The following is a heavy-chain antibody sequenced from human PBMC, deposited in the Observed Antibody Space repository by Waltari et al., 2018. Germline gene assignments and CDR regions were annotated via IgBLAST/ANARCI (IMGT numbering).Heavy chain of an antibody. Sequence: QVQLVQSGAEVKMTGASVKVSCKTSGYTFTTYYMHWVRQAPGQGLEWWGWINPSRGVTKYEQKFKGWVTMTRDTSISTAYMEVSRLRSDDTAVYYCAREACSGGACYSHDYWGQGTLVTVSS. CDR2: INPSRGVT. D-gene: IGHD2-15*01. CDR1: GYTFTTYY. CDR3: AREACSGGACYSHDY. J-gene: IGHJ4*02. V-gene: IGHV1-2*04.